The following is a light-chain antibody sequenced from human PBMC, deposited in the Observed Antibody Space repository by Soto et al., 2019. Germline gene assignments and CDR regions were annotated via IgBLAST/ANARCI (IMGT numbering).Light chain of an antibody. CDR3: CSYAGSATYV. CDR1: SSDVGSYNL. V-gene: IGLV2-23*02. Sequence: QSALTQPASVSGSPGQSITISCTGPSSDVGSYNLVSWYQQYPGKAPKLIIFEVFKRPSGVSHRFSGSKSGNTASLTISGLQAEDEANYSCCSYAGSATYVFGGGTQLTVL. J-gene: IGLJ2*01. CDR2: EVF.